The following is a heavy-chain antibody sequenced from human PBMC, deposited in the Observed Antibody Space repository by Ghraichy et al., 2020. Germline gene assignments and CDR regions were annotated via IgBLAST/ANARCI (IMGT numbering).Heavy chain of an antibody. D-gene: IGHD6-19*01. V-gene: IGHV4-39*02. CDR3: ARRSLSSGWPFDY. CDR2: IYYSGIT. J-gene: IGHJ4*02. CDR1: GGSISSSNYY. Sequence: SETLSLTCTVSGGSISSSNYYWGWIRQPPGQGLEWIGTIYYSGITYYSPSLKSRVTISVDTSKNHFSLKLSSVTAADTAVYFCARRSLSSGWPFDYWGQGTLVTVSS.